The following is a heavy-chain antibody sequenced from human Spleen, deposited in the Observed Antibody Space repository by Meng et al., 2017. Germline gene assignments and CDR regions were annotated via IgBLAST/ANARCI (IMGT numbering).Heavy chain of an antibody. CDR2: ISDSGGNT. J-gene: IGHJ4*02. D-gene: IGHD3-10*01. V-gene: IGHV3-23*01. CDR1: GFTFSNYA. CDR3: AKDSGSFDY. Sequence: GGSLRLSCTASGFTFSNYAMTWVRQAPGKGLEWVSAISDSGGNTFYADPVKGRFTISRDNSKNTPYLQMNSLRAEDTAVYYCAKDSGSFDYWGQGTLVTVS.